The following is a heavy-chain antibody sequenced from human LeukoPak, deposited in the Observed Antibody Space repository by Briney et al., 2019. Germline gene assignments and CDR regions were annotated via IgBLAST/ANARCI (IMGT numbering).Heavy chain of an antibody. CDR2: IYYSGST. D-gene: IGHD3-10*01. V-gene: IGHV4-61*01. J-gene: IGHJ5*02. Sequence: SETLSLTCTVSGGSVSSGRDYWSWIRQPPGKGLEWIGYIYYSGSTNYNPSLKSRVTISVDTSKNQFSLKLSSVTAADTAVYYCARAKVVRGVIDWFDPWGQGTLVTVSS. CDR1: GGSVSSGRDY. CDR3: ARAKVVRGVIDWFDP.